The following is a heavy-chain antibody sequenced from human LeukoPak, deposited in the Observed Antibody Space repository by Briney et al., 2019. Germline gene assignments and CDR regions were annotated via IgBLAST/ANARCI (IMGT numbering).Heavy chain of an antibody. V-gene: IGHV3-30-3*01. CDR1: GFTFSSYA. CDR3: ARAEAYYDYVWGSYRGGYFDY. J-gene: IGHJ4*02. CDR2: ISYDGSNK. Sequence: GGSLRLSCAASGFTFSSYAMHWVRQAPGKGLEWVAVISYDGSNKYYADSVKGRFTISRDNSKNTLYLQMNSLRAEDTAVYYCARAEAYYDYVWGSYRGGYFDYWGQGTLVTVSS. D-gene: IGHD3-16*01.